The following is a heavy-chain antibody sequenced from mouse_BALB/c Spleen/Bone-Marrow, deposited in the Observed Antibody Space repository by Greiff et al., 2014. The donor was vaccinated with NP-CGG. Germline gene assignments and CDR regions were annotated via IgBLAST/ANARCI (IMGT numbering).Heavy chain of an antibody. V-gene: IGHV1-7*01. J-gene: IGHJ3*01. CDR2: INPSTGYT. CDR3: ARGRFAY. CDR1: GYTFTSYW. Sequence: QVHVKQSGAELAKPGASVKMSCKASGYTFTSYWMHWVKQRPGQGLEWIGYINPSTGYTEYNQKFKDKATLTADKSSSTAYMQLRSLTSEDSAVYFCARGRFAYWGQGTLVTVSA.